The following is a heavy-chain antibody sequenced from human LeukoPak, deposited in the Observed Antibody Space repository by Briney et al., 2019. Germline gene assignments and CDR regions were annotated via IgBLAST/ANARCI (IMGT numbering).Heavy chain of an antibody. D-gene: IGHD1-26*01. Sequence: PGGSLRLSCAASGFTVDSFYMSWVRQAPGKGLEWVSVIYNAGSTYYADSVKGRFTISRDNSKNTLYLQMNSLRAEDMAVYYCARFPRIVGGTRGFDYWGQGTLVTVSS. CDR2: IYNAGST. V-gene: IGHV3-53*01. J-gene: IGHJ4*02. CDR3: ARFPRIVGGTRGFDY. CDR1: GFTVDSFY.